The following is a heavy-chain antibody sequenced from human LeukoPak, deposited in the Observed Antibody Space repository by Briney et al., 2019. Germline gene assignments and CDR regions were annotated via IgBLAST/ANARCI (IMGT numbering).Heavy chain of an antibody. CDR1: GLTFSDHY. V-gene: IGHV3-72*01. Sequence: GGSLRPSCAASGLTFSDHYMDWVRQAPGKGLEWVGRTRNKPNNYTTEYAASVKGRFTISRGDSKNSLYLQMNSLRTEVTAVYYCARDSYCSGGTCYFHFDYWGQGTLVTVSS. CDR2: TRNKPNNYTT. D-gene: IGHD2-15*01. CDR3: ARDSYCSGGTCYFHFDY. J-gene: IGHJ4*02.